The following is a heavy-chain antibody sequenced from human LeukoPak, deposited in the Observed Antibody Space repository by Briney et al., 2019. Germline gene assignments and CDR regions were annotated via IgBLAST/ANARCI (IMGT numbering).Heavy chain of an antibody. Sequence: GSLRLSCAGSGLTLSSYAMSWVRQAPGKGLEWVSGISGGSTYYADSVKGRFTISRDNSKNTLYLQMNSLRAEDTAVYYCAKHRGSGVAGTGGVESWGQGTLVTVSS. V-gene: IGHV3-23*01. D-gene: IGHD6-19*01. CDR1: GLTLSSYA. J-gene: IGHJ4*02. CDR3: AKHRGSGVAGTGGVES. CDR2: ISGGST.